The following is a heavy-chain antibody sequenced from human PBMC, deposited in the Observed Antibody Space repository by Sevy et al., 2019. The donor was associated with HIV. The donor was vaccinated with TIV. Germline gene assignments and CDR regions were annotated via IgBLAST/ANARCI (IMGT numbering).Heavy chain of an antibody. CDR2: INWNGGST. J-gene: IGHJ4*02. CDR3: ARDAGGSYYHSSGYYDY. V-gene: IGHV3-20*04. D-gene: IGHD3-22*01. CDR1: GFTFDDYG. Sequence: GGCLRLSCAASGFTFDDYGMSWVRQAPGKGLEWVSGINWNGGSTGYADSVKGRFTISRDNAKNSLYLQMNSLRADDTAMYYCARDAGGSYYHSSGYYDYWGQGTPVTVSS.